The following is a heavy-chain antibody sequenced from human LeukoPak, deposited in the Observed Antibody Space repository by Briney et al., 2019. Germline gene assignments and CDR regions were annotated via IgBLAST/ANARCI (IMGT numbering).Heavy chain of an antibody. CDR3: ARSQAAADGDYYYYMDV. Sequence: SETLSLTCAVYGGSFSGYYWSWLRQPPGKGLEWIGEINHSGSTNYNPSLKSRVTISVDTSKNQFSLKLSSVTAADTAVYYCARSQAAADGDYYYYMDVWGKGTTVTVSS. CDR1: GGSFSGYY. CDR2: INHSGST. D-gene: IGHD6-13*01. J-gene: IGHJ6*03. V-gene: IGHV4-34*01.